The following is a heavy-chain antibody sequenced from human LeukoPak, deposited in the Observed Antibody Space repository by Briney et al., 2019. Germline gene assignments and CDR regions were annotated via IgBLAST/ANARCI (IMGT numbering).Heavy chain of an antibody. J-gene: IGHJ4*02. CDR2: MNPKTGNT. CDR3: TRGLPRDGLVVIAAANEY. Sequence: ASVKVSCKASGYTFTGYYMHWVRQAPGQGLEWMGWMNPKTGNTGFSQKFQGRVTITRDTSISTAYMELSRLTSEDTGVYYCTRGLPRDGLVVIAAANEYWGQGSLVTVSS. V-gene: IGHV1-8*03. D-gene: IGHD2-2*01. CDR1: GYTFTGYY.